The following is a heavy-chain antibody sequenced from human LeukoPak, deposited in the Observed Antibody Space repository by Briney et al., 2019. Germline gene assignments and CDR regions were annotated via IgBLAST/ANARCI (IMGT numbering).Heavy chain of an antibody. J-gene: IGHJ4*02. V-gene: IGHV4-34*01. CDR3: AARNYSGSYYFVY. D-gene: IGHD1-26*01. CDR1: GGSFSGYN. CDR2: INHSGST. Sequence: SETLSLTCAVYGGSFSGYNWSWLRQPPGKGLECIGEINHSGSTNYNPSLKSRVTISVDTSKNQFSLYLSSVTAADTAVYYLAARNYSGSYYFVYWGQGTLVTVSS.